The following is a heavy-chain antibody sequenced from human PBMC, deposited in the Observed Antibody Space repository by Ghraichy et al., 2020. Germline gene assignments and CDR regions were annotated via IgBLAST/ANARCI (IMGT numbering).Heavy chain of an antibody. J-gene: IGHJ4*02. V-gene: IGHV3-74*01. Sequence: GESLNISCAASGFTFSSYWMHWVRQAPGKGLVWVSRINSDGSSTSYADSVKGRFTISRDNAKNTLYLQMNSLGAEDTAVYYCARDIIIGTTYFDYWGQGTLVTVSS. CDR2: INSDGSST. D-gene: IGHD1-7*01. CDR3: ARDIIIGTTYFDY. CDR1: GFTFSSYW.